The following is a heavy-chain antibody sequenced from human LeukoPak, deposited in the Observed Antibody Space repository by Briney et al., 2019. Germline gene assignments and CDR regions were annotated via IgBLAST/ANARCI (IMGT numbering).Heavy chain of an antibody. CDR3: AKGYYDYVWGSYRIRAGYYFDY. D-gene: IGHD3-16*02. Sequence: PGGSLRLSCAASGSTFSSYAMSWVRQAPGKGLEWVSAISGSGGSTYYADSVKGRFTISRDNSKNTLYLQMNSLRAEDTAVYYCAKGYYDYVWGSYRIRAGYYFDYWGQGTLVTVSS. CDR2: ISGSGGST. J-gene: IGHJ4*02. V-gene: IGHV3-23*01. CDR1: GSTFSSYA.